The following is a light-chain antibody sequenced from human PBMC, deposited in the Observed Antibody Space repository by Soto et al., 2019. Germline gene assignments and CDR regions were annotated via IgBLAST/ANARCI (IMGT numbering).Light chain of an antibody. CDR1: QSVSTS. CDR3: QQYNNWWT. Sequence: EIVMTQSPATLSVSPGETATLSCRASQSVSTSLAWYQQKPGQAPRLLTSGASTRATGVPARFSGSGSETEFTLTISSLQSEDFAVYYCQQYNNWWTFGQGTKVEIK. CDR2: GAS. V-gene: IGKV3-15*01. J-gene: IGKJ1*01.